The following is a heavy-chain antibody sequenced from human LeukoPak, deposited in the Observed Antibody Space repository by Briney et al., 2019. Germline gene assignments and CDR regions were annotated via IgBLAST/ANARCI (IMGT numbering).Heavy chain of an antibody. V-gene: IGHV4-39*07. CDR3: ARGWSVTTLDY. J-gene: IGHJ4*02. CDR1: GGSISSSSYY. Sequence: SETLSLTCTASGGSISSSSYYWGWIRQPPGKGLEWIGSIYYSGSTYYNPSLKSRVTISVDTSKNQFSLKLSSVTAADTAVYYSARGWSVTTLDYWGQGTLVTVSS. D-gene: IGHD4-17*01. CDR2: IYYSGST.